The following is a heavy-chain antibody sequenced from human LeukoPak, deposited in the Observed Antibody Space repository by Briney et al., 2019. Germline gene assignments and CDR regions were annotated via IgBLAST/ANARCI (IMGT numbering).Heavy chain of an antibody. D-gene: IGHD3-3*01. CDR2: IKQDGSEK. Sequence: PGGSLRLSCAASGFTFSSYWMSWVRQAPEKGLEWVANIKQDGSEKYYVDSVKGRFTISRDNAKNSLYLQMNSLRAEDTAVYYCAKYYDFWSGFYWGQGTLVTVSS. CDR1: GFTFSSYW. J-gene: IGHJ4*02. CDR3: AKYYDFWSGFY. V-gene: IGHV3-7*01.